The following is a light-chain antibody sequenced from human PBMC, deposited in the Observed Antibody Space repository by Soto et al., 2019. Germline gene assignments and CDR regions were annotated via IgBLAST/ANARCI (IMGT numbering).Light chain of an antibody. CDR3: QQYGTSPWT. V-gene: IGKV3-11*01. Sequence: EVVLTQSPAILSLSPGDRATLSCRASQSVSVNFAWYQHKPGQAPRPLIYSASDRAPGIPARFSGSGSGTDFSLTISRLEPEDFAVYYCQQYGTSPWTFGQGTKVDI. CDR1: QSVSVN. CDR2: SAS. J-gene: IGKJ1*01.